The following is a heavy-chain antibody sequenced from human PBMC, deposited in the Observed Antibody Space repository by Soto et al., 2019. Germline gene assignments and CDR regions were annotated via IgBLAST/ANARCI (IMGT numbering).Heavy chain of an antibody. Sequence: QVQLVQSGAEVKKPGSSVKVSCKAAGGTFSSYAISWVRQAPGQGLAWMGGIIPIFGTANYAQKFQGRVTITADESTSTAYMELSSLRSEDTAVYYCARGRLAVDMGSYGMDVWGQGTTVTVSS. CDR1: GGTFSSYA. J-gene: IGHJ6*02. D-gene: IGHD5-12*01. CDR3: ARGRLAVDMGSYGMDV. V-gene: IGHV1-69*01. CDR2: IIPIFGTA.